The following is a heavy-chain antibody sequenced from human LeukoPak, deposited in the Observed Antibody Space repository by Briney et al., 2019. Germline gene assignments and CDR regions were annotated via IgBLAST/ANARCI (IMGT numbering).Heavy chain of an antibody. CDR1: GGSISSSSYY. Sequence: PSETLSLTCTVSGGSISSSSYYWGWIRQPPGKGMEWIGSIYYSGSTYYNPSLKSRVTISVDTSKNQFSLKLSSVTAADTAVYYCASGGGITMVPYCWGQGTLVTVSS. CDR2: IYYSGST. J-gene: IGHJ4*02. CDR3: ASGGGITMVPYC. V-gene: IGHV4-39*01. D-gene: IGHD3-10*01.